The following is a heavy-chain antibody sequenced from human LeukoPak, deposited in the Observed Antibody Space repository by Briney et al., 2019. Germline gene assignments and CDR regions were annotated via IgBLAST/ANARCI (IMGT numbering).Heavy chain of an antibody. CDR1: GYTFTGFY. J-gene: IGHJ4*02. D-gene: IGHD3-9*01. V-gene: IGHV1-2*02. CDR2: IHPNSGDT. CDR3: ARDRETYYDILTGYYTSADTLDY. Sequence: SVKVSCKSSGYTFTGFYTHWVRHAPGQGLEWMGWIHPNSGDTNYAQRFRGRVTMSRDTSISTAYMEMSRLRSDDTAVYYCARDRETYYDILTGYYTSADTLDYWGQGTLVTVSS.